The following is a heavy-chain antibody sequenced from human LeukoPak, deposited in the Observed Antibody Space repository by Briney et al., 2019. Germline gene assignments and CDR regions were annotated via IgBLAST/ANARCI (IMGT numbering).Heavy chain of an antibody. CDR3: ARGESLSYDFWSGVYYYYYMDV. Sequence: PGGSLRLSCGASGLTFSTYSMNWVRQAPGKGLEWVSYISSDSGARYYADSVKGRFTISRDNAKNSLYLQMNSLRAEDTAVYYCARGESLSYDFWSGVYYYYYMDVWGKGTTVTVSS. V-gene: IGHV3-48*01. J-gene: IGHJ6*03. D-gene: IGHD3-3*01. CDR2: ISSDSGAR. CDR1: GLTFSTYS.